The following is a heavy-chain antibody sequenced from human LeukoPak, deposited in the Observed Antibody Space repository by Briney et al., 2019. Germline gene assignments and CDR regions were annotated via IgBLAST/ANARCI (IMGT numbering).Heavy chain of an antibody. D-gene: IGHD3-10*01. Sequence: GGSLRLSCAVSGFTFSSYAMSWVRQAPGKGLGWVSTISGSGGTTYYADSVKGRFTISRDNSKNTLYLQMNSLRAEDTAVYYCARGHYYGSGSYYSPCWFDPWGQGTLVTVSS. V-gene: IGHV3-23*01. CDR2: ISGSGGTT. J-gene: IGHJ5*02. CDR1: GFTFSSYA. CDR3: ARGHYYGSGSYYSPCWFDP.